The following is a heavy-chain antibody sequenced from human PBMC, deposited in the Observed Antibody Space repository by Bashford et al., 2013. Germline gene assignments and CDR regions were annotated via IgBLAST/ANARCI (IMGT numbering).Heavy chain of an antibody. V-gene: IGHV1-18*01. D-gene: IGHD3-22*01. CDR3: ARYDSSGYSDY. CDR2: INGYNGHT. CDR1: GYTFTSYG. Sequence: VASVKVSCKASGYTFTSYGISWVRQAPGQGLEWMGWINGYNGHTSYAQKLQDRVTLTTDTSTTTAYMELWSLRSDDTAVYYCARYDSSGYSDYWGQGTLVTVSS. J-gene: IGHJ4*02.